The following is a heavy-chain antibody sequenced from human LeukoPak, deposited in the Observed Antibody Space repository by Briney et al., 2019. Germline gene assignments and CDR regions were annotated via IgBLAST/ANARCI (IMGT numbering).Heavy chain of an antibody. CDR3: ARAYTGAFYY. Sequence: GGSLRLSCAASGFTFSSYWMHWVRQAPGKGLVWVSRISSDGSSTNYADSVKGRFTISRDNAKNTLYLQMNNLRAEDTAVYYCARAYTGAFYYWGQGTLVTVSS. J-gene: IGHJ4*02. V-gene: IGHV3-74*01. CDR2: ISSDGSST. D-gene: IGHD2-8*02. CDR1: GFTFSSYW.